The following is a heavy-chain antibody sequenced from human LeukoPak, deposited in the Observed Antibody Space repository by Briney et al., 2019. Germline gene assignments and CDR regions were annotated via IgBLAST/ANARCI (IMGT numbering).Heavy chain of an antibody. Sequence: GGSLRLSCAASGFIFSDCSMHWVRLAPGKGLEWVAFIRYDGIGKSYADSVKGRFTVSRDNSKNTLFLQMNSLRTEDTAVYYCAKEPGSTGAYDTWGQGTLVTVSS. J-gene: IGHJ4*02. V-gene: IGHV3-30*02. D-gene: IGHD5-12*01. CDR1: GFIFSDCS. CDR3: AKEPGSTGAYDT. CDR2: IRYDGIGK.